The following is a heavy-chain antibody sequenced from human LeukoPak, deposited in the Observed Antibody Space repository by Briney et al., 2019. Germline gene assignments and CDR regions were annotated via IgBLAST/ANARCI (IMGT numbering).Heavy chain of an antibody. D-gene: IGHD2-2*01. J-gene: IGHJ6*03. V-gene: IGHV5-51*01. Sequence: GESLKISWKGSGYNFTNYWIGWVRQMPGKGLEWMGIIYPGDSYTRYSPSFQGQVTISADKPISTAYLQWSSLKASDTAIFYCARHYCSSASCFEGYYYYMDVWGKGTTVTVSS. CDR2: IYPGDSYT. CDR1: GYNFTNYW. CDR3: ARHYCSSASCFEGYYYYMDV.